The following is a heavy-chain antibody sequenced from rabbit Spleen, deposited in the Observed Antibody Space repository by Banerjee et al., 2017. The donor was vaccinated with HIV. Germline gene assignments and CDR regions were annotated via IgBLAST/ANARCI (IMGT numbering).Heavy chain of an antibody. CDR1: GVSFSSNYY. CDR3: ARDTASSFSSYGMDL. D-gene: IGHD8-1*01. V-gene: IGHV1S40*01. J-gene: IGHJ6*01. CDR2: IYGGSSGFT. Sequence: QSLEESGGDLVKPGGSLTLTCTASGVSFSSNYYMCWVRQAPGKGLEWIACIYGGSSGFTYFASWAKGRFTCSKTSSTTVTLQMTSLTAADTASYFCARDTASSFSSYGMDLWGPGTLVTVS.